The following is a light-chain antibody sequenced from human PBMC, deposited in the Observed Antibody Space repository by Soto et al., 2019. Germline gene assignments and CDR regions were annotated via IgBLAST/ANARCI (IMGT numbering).Light chain of an antibody. V-gene: IGLV1-44*01. J-gene: IGLJ2*01. CDR3: AAWDDSLNGPDVV. Sequence: QAVVPQPPSASGTPGQRVTISCSGSSSNIGSNTGNWYQQLPVTAPKLLIYGNNKRPSGVPDRFSGSKSGTSASLAISGLQSEDEADYYCAAWDDSLNGPDVVFGERTQQTVL. CDR1: SSNIGSNT. CDR2: GNN.